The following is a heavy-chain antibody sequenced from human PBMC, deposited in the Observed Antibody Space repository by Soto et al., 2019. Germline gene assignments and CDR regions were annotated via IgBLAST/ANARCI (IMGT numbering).Heavy chain of an antibody. CDR2: IYYSGST. CDR3: AREGLRYYDMDV. CDR1: GGSISSGDYY. V-gene: IGHV4-30-4*01. D-gene: IGHD2-15*01. Sequence: SETLSLTCTVSGGSISSGDYYWSWIRQPPGKGLEWIGYIYYSGSTYYNPSLDSRITISVDTSKNQFSLKLSSVTDADTAVYYSAREGLRYYDMDVWGQGTMVT. J-gene: IGHJ6*02.